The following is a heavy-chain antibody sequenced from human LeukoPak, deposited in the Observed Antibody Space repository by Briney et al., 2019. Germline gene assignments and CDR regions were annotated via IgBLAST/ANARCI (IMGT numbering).Heavy chain of an antibody. V-gene: IGHV3-23*01. Sequence: GGSRRLSCAASGFTFGSYAMSWVRQAPGKGLEWVSTVSGSGGSTYYADSVKGRFTISRDNSKNTLYLQMNSLRAEDTAVYYCAKDEAYYDFWSSGRYYYYMDVWGEGTTVTVS. D-gene: IGHD3-3*01. CDR2: VSGSGGST. CDR3: AKDEAYYDFWSSGRYYYYMDV. J-gene: IGHJ6*03. CDR1: GFTFGSYA.